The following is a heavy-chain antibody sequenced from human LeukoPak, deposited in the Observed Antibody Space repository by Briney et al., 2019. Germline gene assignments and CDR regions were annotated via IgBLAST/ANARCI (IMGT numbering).Heavy chain of an antibody. CDR2: INPNSGGT. J-gene: IGHJ4*02. CDR1: GHTFTGYY. Sequence: ASVKVSCKASGHTFTGYYMHWVRQAPGQGLEWMGWINPNSGGTNYAQKFQGRVTMTRDTSISTAYMELSRLRTDDTAVYYCARVAATVTWVDYWGQGTLVTVSS. CDR3: ARVAATVTWVDY. V-gene: IGHV1-2*02. D-gene: IGHD4-17*01.